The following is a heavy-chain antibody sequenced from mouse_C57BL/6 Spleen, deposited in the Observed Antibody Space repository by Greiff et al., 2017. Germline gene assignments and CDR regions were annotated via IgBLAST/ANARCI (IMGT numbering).Heavy chain of an antibody. D-gene: IGHD4-1*01. Sequence: ESGPGLVKPSQSLSLTCSVTGYSITSGYYWNWLRQFPGNKLEWMGYISYDGSNNYNPSLKNRISITRDPSKNQFFLKLNSVTTEDTATDYCARDPDWDAFAYWGQGTLVTVSA. CDR3: ARDPDWDAFAY. V-gene: IGHV3-6*01. CDR1: GYSITSGYY. CDR2: ISYDGSN. J-gene: IGHJ3*01.